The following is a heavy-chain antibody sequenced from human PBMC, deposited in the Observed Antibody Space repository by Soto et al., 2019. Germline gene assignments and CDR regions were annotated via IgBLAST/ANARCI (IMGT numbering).Heavy chain of an antibody. CDR2: ISYIGSV. D-gene: IGHD6-19*01. J-gene: IGHJ4*02. V-gene: IGHV4-4*01. CDR3: VRCFGWYAIDY. Sequence: QVLLQESGPGLVQPSGTLSLSCAVSGVSISSNYYWGWVRQSPGKGLEWLGDISYIGSVNYSPSLMSGGTISMDRSVNQFSLNLNSVTAADTAVCCCVRCFGWYAIDYWGQGTLVIVSS. CDR1: GVSISSNYY.